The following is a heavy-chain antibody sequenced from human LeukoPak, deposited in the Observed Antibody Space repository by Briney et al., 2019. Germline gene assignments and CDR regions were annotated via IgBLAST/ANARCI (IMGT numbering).Heavy chain of an antibody. CDR1: GGTFSSYA. J-gene: IGHJ5*02. CDR3: AGGSGTNWFDP. D-gene: IGHD1-26*01. V-gene: IGHV1-69*05. Sequence: SVKVSCKASGGTFSSYAISWVRQAPGQGLEWMGRIIPIVGTANYAQTFQGRVTITTDESTSTAYMQLSSLRSEDTAVYYCAGGSGTNWFDPWGQGTLVTVSS. CDR2: IIPIVGTA.